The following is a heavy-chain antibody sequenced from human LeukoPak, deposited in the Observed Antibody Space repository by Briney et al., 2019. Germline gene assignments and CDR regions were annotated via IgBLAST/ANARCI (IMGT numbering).Heavy chain of an antibody. CDR3: ARVPRRGGGDCYCFDY. D-gene: IGHD2-21*02. Sequence: ASVKVSCKASGYTFTGYYMHWVRQVPGQGLEWMGWINPNSGGTNYAQKFQGRVTMTRDTSISTAYMELSRLRSDDTAVYYCARVPRRGGGDCYCFDYWGQGTLVTVSS. V-gene: IGHV1-2*02. CDR2: INPNSGGT. J-gene: IGHJ4*02. CDR1: GYTFTGYY.